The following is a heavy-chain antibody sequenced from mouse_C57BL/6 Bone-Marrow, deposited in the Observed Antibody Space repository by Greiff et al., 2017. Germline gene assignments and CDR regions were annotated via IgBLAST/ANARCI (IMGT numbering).Heavy chain of an antibody. D-gene: IGHD1-1*01. CDR1: GYTFTSYW. CDR2: IHPNSGST. CDR3: ASPSITTVVARGFAY. Sequence: QVQLQQPGAELVKPGASVKLSCKASGYTFTSYWMHWVKQRPGQGLEWIGMIHPNSGSTNYNEKFKSKATLTVDKSSSTAYMQLSSLTSEDSAVYYCASPSITTVVARGFAYWGQGTLVTVSA. V-gene: IGHV1-64*01. J-gene: IGHJ3*01.